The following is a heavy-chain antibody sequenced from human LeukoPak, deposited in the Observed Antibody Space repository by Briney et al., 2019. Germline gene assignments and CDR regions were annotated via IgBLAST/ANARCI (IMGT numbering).Heavy chain of an antibody. CDR1: GFTFSSYS. CDR3: ARDSSSWPYYFDS. J-gene: IGHJ4*02. D-gene: IGHD6-13*01. Sequence: GGSLRLSCAASGFTFSSYSMTWVRQAPGKGLEWVSSVTASGGNSFYADSVKGRLTVSRDNSKNMLCLHMNSLRAEDTAVYYCARDSSSWPYYFDSWGQGTLVTVSS. V-gene: IGHV3-23*01. CDR2: VTASGGNS.